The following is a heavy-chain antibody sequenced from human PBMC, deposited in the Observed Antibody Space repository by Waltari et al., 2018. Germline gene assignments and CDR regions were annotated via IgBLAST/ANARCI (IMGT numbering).Heavy chain of an antibody. CDR1: GDSMCVRCW. J-gene: IGHJ4*02. Sequence: QLQLQQSGPGLVKPSESLSPTCVVSGDSMCVRCWCSWGRQSPGKGLEWIGQIHRSGRTNHMPARGSRGSMSIDTSNNKFALKVFSTTAADTAVYYCARDRGRGLYLDSWGQGTLVTVSP. D-gene: IGHD2-15*01. V-gene: IGHV4-4*02. CDR3: ARDRGRGLYLDS. CDR2: IHRSGRT.